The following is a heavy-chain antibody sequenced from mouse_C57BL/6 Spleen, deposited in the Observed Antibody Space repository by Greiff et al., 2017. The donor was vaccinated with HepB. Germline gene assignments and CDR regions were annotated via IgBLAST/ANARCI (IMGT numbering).Heavy chain of an antibody. D-gene: IGHD4-1*01. CDR2: IYPGNSDT. V-gene: IGHV1-5*01. CDR1: GYTFTSYW. Sequence: EVQLQQSGTVLARPGASVKMSCKTSGYTFTSYWMHWVKQRPGQGLEWIGAIYPGNSDTSYNQKFKGKAKLTAGTSASTAYMELSSLTNEDSAVYYCTRWEFAYWGQGTLVTVSA. CDR3: TRWEFAY. J-gene: IGHJ3*01.